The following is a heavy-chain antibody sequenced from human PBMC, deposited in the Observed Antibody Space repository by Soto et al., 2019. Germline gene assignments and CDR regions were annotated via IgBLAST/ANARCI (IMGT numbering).Heavy chain of an antibody. Sequence: PSETLSLTCAVYGGSFSGYYLSWIRPPPGKGLEGIGEINHSGSTNYNPSLKSRVTISVDTSKNQFSLKLSSVTAADTAVYYCAREVGVAAARRGPYCYYGMDVWGQGTTVTSP. CDR2: INHSGST. J-gene: IGHJ6*02. D-gene: IGHD6-13*01. CDR3: AREVGVAAARRGPYCYYGMDV. V-gene: IGHV4-34*01. CDR1: GGSFSGYY.